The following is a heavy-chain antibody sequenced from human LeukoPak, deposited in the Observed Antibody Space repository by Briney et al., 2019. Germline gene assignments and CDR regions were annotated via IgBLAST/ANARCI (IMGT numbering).Heavy chain of an antibody. V-gene: IGHV3-21*01. CDR3: ARELSGDLDY. CDR1: GFTFSSYS. D-gene: IGHD3-3*01. Sequence: GGSLRLSCAASGFTFSSYSMNWVRQAPGKGLEWVSSISSRNTYIYYADSVKGRFTISRDNAKNSLYLQLSSLRAEDTAVYYCARELSGDLDYWGQGTLVTVSS. J-gene: IGHJ4*02. CDR2: ISSRNTYI.